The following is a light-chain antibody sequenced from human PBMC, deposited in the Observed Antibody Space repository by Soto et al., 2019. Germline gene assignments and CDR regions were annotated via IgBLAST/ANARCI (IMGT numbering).Light chain of an antibody. V-gene: IGKV1-12*01. CDR1: QGISSW. CDR3: QQANSSTLT. Sequence: DLQVTQSPSYLSASVGDSVAVTCRASQGISSWLAWYQKKPGQAPKLLIYAASSLQSGVPSRFRGSGSGTDFTLTISSMKNEDFETYYCQQANSSTLTFGGGTKVDIK. CDR2: AAS. J-gene: IGKJ4*01.